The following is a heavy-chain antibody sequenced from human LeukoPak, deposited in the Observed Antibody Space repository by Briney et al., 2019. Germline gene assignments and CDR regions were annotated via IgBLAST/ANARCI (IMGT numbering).Heavy chain of an antibody. Sequence: SETLSLTCAVYGGSFSGYYWSWVRQPPGKGLEWIGDIYHSGSTHYNSSLKRRVTISIDKSSNQFSLKLTSLTAADTAVYYCARDKDEFDYWGPGTLVTVSS. CDR2: IYHSGST. J-gene: IGHJ4*02. CDR1: GGSFSGYY. CDR3: ARDKDEFDY. V-gene: IGHV4-34*01. D-gene: IGHD2-15*01.